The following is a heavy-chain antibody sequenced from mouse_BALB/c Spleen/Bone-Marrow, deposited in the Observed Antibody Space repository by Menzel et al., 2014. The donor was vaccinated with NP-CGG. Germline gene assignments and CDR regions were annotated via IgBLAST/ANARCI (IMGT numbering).Heavy chain of an antibody. D-gene: IGHD2-1*01. CDR1: GYTFTSYW. CDR3: ARGLYGNSGY. V-gene: IGHV1-69*02. Sequence: VQLQQSGAELVKPGASVKLSCKAPGYTFTSYWMHWVKQRPGQGLEWIGEIDPSDSYTNYNQKFEGKATLTVDKSSSTAYMQLSSLTSEDSAVYYCARGLYGNSGYWGQGTTLTVSS. CDR2: IDPSDSYT. J-gene: IGHJ2*01.